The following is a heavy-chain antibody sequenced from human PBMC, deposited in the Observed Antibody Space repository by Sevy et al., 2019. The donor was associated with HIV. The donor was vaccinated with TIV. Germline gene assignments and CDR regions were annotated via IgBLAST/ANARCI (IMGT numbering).Heavy chain of an antibody. Sequence: GGSLRLSCAASGFTFDDYVINWVRQAPGKGLEWVSVISWNSGSIGYADSVKGRFTISRDNAKNSLYLQMNSLRPDDTGLYYCAKDVGQWLGKDAFDVWGRGTMVTVSS. CDR2: ISWNSGSI. CDR3: AKDVGQWLGKDAFDV. CDR1: GFTFDDYV. D-gene: IGHD6-19*01. J-gene: IGHJ3*01. V-gene: IGHV3-9*01.